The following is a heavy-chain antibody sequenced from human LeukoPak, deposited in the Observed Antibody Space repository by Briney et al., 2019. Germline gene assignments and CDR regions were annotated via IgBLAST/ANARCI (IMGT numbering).Heavy chain of an antibody. CDR3: ARDDYANYYGMDV. D-gene: IGHD4-17*01. CDR2: ISAYNGNI. CDR1: GYTFTSYG. J-gene: IGHJ6*02. Sequence: GASVKVSRKASGYTFTSYGISWVRQAPGQGLEWMGWISAYNGNINYAQKLQGRVTMTTDTSTSTAYMELRSLRSDDTAVYYCARDDYANYYGMDVWGQGTTVTVSS. V-gene: IGHV1-18*01.